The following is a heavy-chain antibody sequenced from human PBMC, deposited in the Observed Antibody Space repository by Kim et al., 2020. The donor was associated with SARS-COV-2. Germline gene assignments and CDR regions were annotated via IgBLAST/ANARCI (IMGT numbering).Heavy chain of an antibody. CDR1: GFTFSSYA. CDR3: AKGGLRFLEWPLNGFDS. Sequence: GGSLRLSCEASGFTFSSYAMSWVRQAPGKGLEWVSAISGGGSYTYYADSVKGRFTISRDNSKNTLYLQMNSLRADDTAVYYCAKGGLRFLEWPLNGFDSWGQGTPVTVSS. V-gene: IGHV3-23*01. CDR2: ISGGGSYT. D-gene: IGHD3-3*01. J-gene: IGHJ5*01.